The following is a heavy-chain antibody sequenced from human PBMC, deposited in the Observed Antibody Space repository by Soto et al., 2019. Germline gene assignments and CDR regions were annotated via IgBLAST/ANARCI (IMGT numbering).Heavy chain of an antibody. D-gene: IGHD3-9*01. Sequence: SETLSLTCTVSGGSISSYYWSWIRQPPGKGLEWIGYIYHSGSTNYNPSLKSRVTMSVDTSKNQFSLKLNSVTAADTAVYYCARGMAEEQIFYYFDYWGQGALVTVSS. J-gene: IGHJ4*02. CDR3: ARGMAEEQIFYYFDY. CDR2: IYHSGST. V-gene: IGHV4-59*01. CDR1: GGSISSYY.